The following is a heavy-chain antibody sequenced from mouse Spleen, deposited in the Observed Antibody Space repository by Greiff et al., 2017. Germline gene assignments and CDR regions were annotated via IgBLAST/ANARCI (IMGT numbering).Heavy chain of an antibody. D-gene: IGHD1-1*01. J-gene: IGHJ2*01. V-gene: IGHV1-69*01. CDR2: IDPSDSYT. CDR1: GYTFTSYW. CDR3: ARRGLITTVVAPYFDY. Sequence: VQLQQPGAELVMPGASVKLSCKASGYTFTSYWMHWVKQRPGQGLEWIGEIDPSDSYTNYNQKFKGKATLTVDKSSSTAYMQLSSLTSEDSAVYYCARRGLITTVVAPYFDYWGQGTTLTVSS.